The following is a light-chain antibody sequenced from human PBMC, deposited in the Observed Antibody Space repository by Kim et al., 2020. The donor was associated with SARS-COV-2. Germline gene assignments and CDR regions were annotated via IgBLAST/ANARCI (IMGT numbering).Light chain of an antibody. Sequence: QLVLTQSPSASASLGASVKLTCTLSSGHSTYTIAWHQQQPEKGPRYLMKVNSDGSHSKGDGIPDRFSGSSSGAERYLTISSLQSDDEADYYCQTWGTGFRMFGGGTKVTVL. CDR1: SGHSTYT. V-gene: IGLV4-69*01. CDR2: VNSDGSH. CDR3: QTWGTGFRM. J-gene: IGLJ3*02.